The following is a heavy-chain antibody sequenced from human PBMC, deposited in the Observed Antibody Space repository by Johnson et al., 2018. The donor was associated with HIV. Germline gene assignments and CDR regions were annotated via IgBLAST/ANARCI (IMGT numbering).Heavy chain of an antibody. J-gene: IGHJ3*02. CDR3: ARVGAAGVDAFDI. CDR2: IKQAGSEK. D-gene: IGHD6-25*01. V-gene: IGHV3-7*01. CDR1: GFIFSNYW. Sequence: VQVVESGGGLVQRGGSLRLSCAGSGFIFSNYWMSWVRQAPGKGLEWVANIKQAGSEKYYVDSVKGRFTISRDNAKNALYLQMNSLRAEDTAVYYCARVGAAGVDAFDIWGQGTMVTVSS.